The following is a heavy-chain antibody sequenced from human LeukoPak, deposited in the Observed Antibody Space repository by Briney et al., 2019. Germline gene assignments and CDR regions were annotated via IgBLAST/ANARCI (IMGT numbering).Heavy chain of an antibody. J-gene: IGHJ4*02. Sequence: AGGSLRLSCVVSGFTFSTFTMNWVRQAPGKGLEWVSCISSSSSYIYYADSVKGRFTISRDNSKNTLFLQVNSLRAEDTAVYYCAKDARRTFGLSSGLYRGSYYFDYWGQGTLVTVSS. CDR2: ISSSSSYI. D-gene: IGHD6-19*01. CDR1: GFTFSTFT. V-gene: IGHV3-21*01. CDR3: AKDARRTFGLSSGLYRGSYYFDY.